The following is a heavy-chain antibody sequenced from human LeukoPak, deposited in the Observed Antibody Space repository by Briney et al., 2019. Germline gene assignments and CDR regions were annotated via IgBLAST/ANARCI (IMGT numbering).Heavy chain of an antibody. J-gene: IGHJ4*02. D-gene: IGHD2/OR15-2a*01. CDR1: GGSISSYY. V-gene: IGHV4-59*08. Sequence: SDTLSLTCTVSGGSISSYYRSWIRQPPGKSLDWIAYISDIGSINYKPSPKSRVTISLDTYKNQFSLKLSSVTAADTAVYYCAGHHPRNTVDFWGQGTLVTVSS. CDR3: AGHHPRNTVDF. CDR2: ISDIGSI.